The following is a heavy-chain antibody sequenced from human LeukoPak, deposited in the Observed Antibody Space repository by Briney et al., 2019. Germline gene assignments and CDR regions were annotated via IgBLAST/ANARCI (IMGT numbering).Heavy chain of an antibody. V-gene: IGHV3-11*03. CDR1: GFTFSDYY. J-gene: IGHJ4*02. CDR2: ISSSGSST. CDR3: ASKGGN. Sequence: AGTLRLSCAASGFTFSDYYMNWIRQAPGKGLEWISYISSSGSSTRYADSVKGRFTISRDNTRNSLYLQMTSLRDDDTAVYYCASKGGNWGQGTLVTVSS. D-gene: IGHD2-15*01.